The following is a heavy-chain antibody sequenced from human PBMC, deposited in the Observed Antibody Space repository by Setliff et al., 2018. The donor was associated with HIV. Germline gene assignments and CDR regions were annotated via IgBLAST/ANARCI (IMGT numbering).Heavy chain of an antibody. Sequence: SVKVSCKASGDNFNNVALNWVRQAPGQGLEWMGGILPIFGSTDYAQKFRGRLTITAVQSQNTVYMELSSLRSDDTAVYYCTNRGGSGTNVGNWFDPWGQGTLVTV. CDR3: TNRGGSGTNVGNWFDP. D-gene: IGHD3-10*01. CDR2: ILPIFGST. CDR1: GDNFNNVA. J-gene: IGHJ5*02. V-gene: IGHV1-69*13.